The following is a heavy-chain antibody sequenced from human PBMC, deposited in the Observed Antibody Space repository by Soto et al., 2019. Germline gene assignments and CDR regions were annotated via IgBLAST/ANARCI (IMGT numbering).Heavy chain of an antibody. V-gene: IGHV1-69*01. J-gene: IGHJ4*02. D-gene: IGHD4-4*01. CDR3: ASGGTTVNRRFDF. CDR1: GGTSSSYA. Sequence: QVQVVQSGAEVKQPGSSVRVSCKASGGTSSSYAITWMRQAPGHGLEWMGGIIPILDTTDYAQKFQGRVTFTADESTSTVYMELSSLTSEDTAVYYCASGGTTVNRRFDFWGQGTLVTVSS. CDR2: IIPILDTT.